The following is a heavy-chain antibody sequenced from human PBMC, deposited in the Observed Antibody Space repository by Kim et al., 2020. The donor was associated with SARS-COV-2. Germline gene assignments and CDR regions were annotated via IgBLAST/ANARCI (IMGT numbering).Heavy chain of an antibody. CDR2: ISSSSSYI. Sequence: GGSLRLSCAASGFTFSSYSMNWVRQAPGKGLEWVSSISSSSSYIYYADSVKGRFTISRDNAKNSLYLQMNSLRAEDTAVYYCARGRSSGYFHSYYYGMDVWGQGTTVTVSS. D-gene: IGHD5-12*01. CDR1: GFTFSSYS. V-gene: IGHV3-21*01. J-gene: IGHJ6*02. CDR3: ARGRSSGYFHSYYYGMDV.